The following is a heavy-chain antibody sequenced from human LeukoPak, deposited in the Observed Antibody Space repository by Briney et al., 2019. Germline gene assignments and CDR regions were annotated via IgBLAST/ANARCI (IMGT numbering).Heavy chain of an antibody. CDR2: IYFSGST. J-gene: IGHJ4*02. V-gene: IGHV4-59*01. Sequence: SETLSLTCTVSGDSISNYYWSWLRQPPGKGLEWIGYIYFSGSTNYNPSLKSRVTISVDTSKNQFSLKLSSVTAADTAVYYCARGGVLPFDYWGQGTLVTVSS. CDR1: GDSISNYY. CDR3: ARGGVLPFDY. D-gene: IGHD3-3*01.